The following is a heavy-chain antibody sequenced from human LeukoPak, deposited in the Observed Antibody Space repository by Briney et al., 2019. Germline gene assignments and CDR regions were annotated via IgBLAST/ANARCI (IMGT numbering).Heavy chain of an antibody. J-gene: IGHJ4*02. CDR3: ARGGVVVPAAVPPDY. CDR2: INHSGST. D-gene: IGHD2-2*01. CDR1: GGSFSGYY. Sequence: SETLSLTCAVYGGSFSGYYWSWIRQPPGKGLEWIGEINHSGSTNYNPSLKSRATISVDTSRTQFSLKLSSVTAADTAVYYCARGGVVVPAAVPPDYWGQGTLVTVSS. V-gene: IGHV4-34*01.